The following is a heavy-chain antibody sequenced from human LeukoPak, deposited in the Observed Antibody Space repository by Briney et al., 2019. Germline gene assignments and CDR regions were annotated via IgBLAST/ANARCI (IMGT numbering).Heavy chain of an antibody. CDR2: IDPDSGGP. CDR3: AREHYDTSGTKYALDI. Sequence: ASVKVSCKASGYTFTDYYIHWVRQAPGQGLEWVGCIDPDSGGPKYAQKFQGRVTMTRDTSISTAYMEMSSLRSDDTAVYYCAREHYDTSGTKYALDIWGQGPTVTVSS. V-gene: IGHV1-2*02. D-gene: IGHD3-22*01. CDR1: GYTFTDYY. J-gene: IGHJ3*02.